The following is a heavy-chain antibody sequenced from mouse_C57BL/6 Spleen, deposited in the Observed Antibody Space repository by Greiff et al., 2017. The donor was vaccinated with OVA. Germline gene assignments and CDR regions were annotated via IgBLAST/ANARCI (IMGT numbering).Heavy chain of an antibody. V-gene: IGHV1-26*01. D-gene: IGHD1-1*02. CDR1: GYTFTDYY. Sequence: VQLQQSGPELVKPGASVKISCKASGYTFTDYYMNWVKQSHGKSLEWIGDINPNNGGTSYNQKFKGKATLTVDKSSSTAYMELRSLTSEDSAVYYCARWGGPVYFDYWGQGTTLTVSS. CDR3: ARWGGPVYFDY. CDR2: INPNNGGT. J-gene: IGHJ2*01.